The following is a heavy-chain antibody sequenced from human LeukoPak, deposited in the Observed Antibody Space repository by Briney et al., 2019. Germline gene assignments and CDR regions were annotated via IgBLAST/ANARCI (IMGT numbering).Heavy chain of an antibody. J-gene: IGHJ6*02. CDR3: ARDPTLAAAGATGYYGMDV. V-gene: IGHV3-21*01. D-gene: IGHD6-13*01. CDR2: ISSSRSYI. CDR1: GFTFSSYS. Sequence: GGSLRLSCAASGFTFSSYSMNWVRQAPGKGLEWVSSISSSRSYIYYADSLKGRFTISRDNAKNSLYLQMNSLRAEDTAVYYCARDPTLAAAGATGYYGMDVWGQGTTVTVSS.